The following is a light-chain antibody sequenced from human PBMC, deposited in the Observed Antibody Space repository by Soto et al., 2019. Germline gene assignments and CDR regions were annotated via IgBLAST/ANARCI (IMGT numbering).Light chain of an antibody. CDR3: CSYAGTSTFV. Sequence: QSVLTQPASVSGSPGQSITISCTGSSSDVGSYNLVSWYQQYPGKAPKLMIYEGTKRPSGVSNRFSGSRSGSTASLTISGLQAEDEGDYYCCSYAGTSTFVFVTGTKLTVL. CDR2: EGT. J-gene: IGLJ1*01. CDR1: SSDVGSYNL. V-gene: IGLV2-23*03.